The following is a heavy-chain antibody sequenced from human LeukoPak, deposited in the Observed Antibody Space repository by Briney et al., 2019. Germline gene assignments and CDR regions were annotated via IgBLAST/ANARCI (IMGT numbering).Heavy chain of an antibody. J-gene: IGHJ1*01. CDR2: ISVSGNT. D-gene: IGHD6-19*01. CDR1: GFTLSSYA. V-gene: IGHV3-23*01. CDR3: TRNSGWYGLS. Sequence: GGSLRLSCAASGFTLSSYAMSWVRQGPGKGLERVSAISVSGNTYHADSVKGRLTISRDNSNNTLFLHLNSLRGEDTAVYYCTRNSGWYGLSWGQGTLVTVSS.